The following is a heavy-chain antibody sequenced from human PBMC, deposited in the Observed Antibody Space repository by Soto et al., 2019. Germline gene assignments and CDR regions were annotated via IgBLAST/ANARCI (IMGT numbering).Heavy chain of an antibody. CDR2: ISYDGSNK. Sequence: QVQLVESGGGVVQPGRSLRLSCAASGFTFSSYGMHWVRQAPGKGLEWVAVISYDGSNKYYADSVKGRFTISRDNFKNTLYLQMNSLRAEDTAVYYCAKDGREGYCSSTSCYGDYFDYWGQGTLVTVSS. J-gene: IGHJ4*02. V-gene: IGHV3-30*18. D-gene: IGHD2-2*01. CDR3: AKDGREGYCSSTSCYGDYFDY. CDR1: GFTFSSYG.